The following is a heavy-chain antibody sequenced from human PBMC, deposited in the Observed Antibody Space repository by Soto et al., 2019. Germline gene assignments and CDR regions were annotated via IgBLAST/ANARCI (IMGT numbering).Heavy chain of an antibody. D-gene: IGHD4-17*01. Sequence: SETLSLTCTVSGGSISSYYWSWIRQPPGKGLEWIGYIYYSGSTNYNPSLKSRVTISVDTSKNQFSLKLSSVTAADTAVYYCARLSTALGTDYFDYWGQGTQVTVSS. CDR3: ARLSTALGTDYFDY. CDR2: IYYSGST. J-gene: IGHJ4*02. CDR1: GGSISSYY. V-gene: IGHV4-59*01.